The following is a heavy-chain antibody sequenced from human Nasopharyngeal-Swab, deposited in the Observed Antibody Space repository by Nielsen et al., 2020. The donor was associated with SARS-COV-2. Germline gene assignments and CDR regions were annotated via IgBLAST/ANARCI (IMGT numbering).Heavy chain of an antibody. CDR2: IYYSGST. V-gene: IGHV4-31*02. J-gene: IGHJ3*02. CDR3: ARSGSSWYGGAFDI. Sequence: WIRQPPGKGLEWIGYIYYSGSTYSNPSLKSRVTISVDTSKNQFSLKLSSVTAADAAVYYCARSGSSWYGGAFDIWGQGTMVTVSS. D-gene: IGHD6-13*01.